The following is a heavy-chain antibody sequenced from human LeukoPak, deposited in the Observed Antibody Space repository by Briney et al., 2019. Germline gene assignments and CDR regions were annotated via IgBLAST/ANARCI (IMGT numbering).Heavy chain of an antibody. CDR1: GFTFSSYW. D-gene: IGHD1-14*01. CDR2: INSDGSST. J-gene: IGHJ4*02. V-gene: IGHV3-74*01. CDR3: AISGPEDYFDY. Sequence: GGSLRLSCAASGFTFSSYWMHWVRQAPGKGLVWVSRINSDGSSTSYADSVKGRFTISRDNAKNTLYLQMNSLRAEDTAVYYCAISGPEDYFDYWGQGTLVTVSS.